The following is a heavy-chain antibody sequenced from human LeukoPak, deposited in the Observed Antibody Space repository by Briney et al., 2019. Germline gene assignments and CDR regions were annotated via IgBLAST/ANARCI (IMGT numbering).Heavy chain of an antibody. D-gene: IGHD3-22*01. J-gene: IGHJ3*02. V-gene: IGHV4-59*11. CDR3: ARGWPDGSGYYRDAFDI. CDR2: MYNSESR. Sequence: SETLSLTCTVSGGSMTSHYWSWIRQSPGKGLEGIGYMYNSESRNDNPFIQSRVTISLDTSKNPFSLILSSVTAADTAVYYCARGWPDGSGYYRDAFDIWGQGTMVTVSS. CDR1: GGSMTSHY.